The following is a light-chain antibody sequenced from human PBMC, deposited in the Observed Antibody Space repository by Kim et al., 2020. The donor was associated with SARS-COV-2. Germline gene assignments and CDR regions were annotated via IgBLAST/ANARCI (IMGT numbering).Light chain of an antibody. CDR1: QDISNY. CDR3: QQYENLPYT. Sequence: SASVVDRVTITCQASQDISNYLNWLQQKPGRAPKLLIYDASNLESGVPSRFSGSRSGTDFTLTISSLQPEDIATYYCQQYENLPYTFGQGTKLEI. J-gene: IGKJ2*01. CDR2: DAS. V-gene: IGKV1-33*01.